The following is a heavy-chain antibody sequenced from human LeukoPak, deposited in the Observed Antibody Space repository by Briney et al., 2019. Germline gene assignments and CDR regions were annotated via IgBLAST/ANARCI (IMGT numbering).Heavy chain of an antibody. J-gene: IGHJ4*02. V-gene: IGHV3-7*03. CDR2: IKQDGSAK. D-gene: IGHD2-15*01. Sequence: GGSLRLSCAASGFTFSSYAMSWVRQAPEKGLEWVANIKQDGSAKPYVDSVKGRFTISRDNAKNSLFLQMNSLRAEDTAVYYCARDNGWSADFWGQGTLVTVSS. CDR3: ARDNGWSADF. CDR1: GFTFSSYA.